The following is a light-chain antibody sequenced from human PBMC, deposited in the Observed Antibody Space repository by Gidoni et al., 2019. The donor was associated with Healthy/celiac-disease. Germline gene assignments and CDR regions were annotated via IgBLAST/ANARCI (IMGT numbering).Light chain of an antibody. Sequence: QSALTQPASVSGSPGPSITLSCTGTSSDVGGYNYVSWYQQHPGKAPKLMIYEVSKRPSGVSNRFSGSKSGNTASLTISGLQAEDEADYYCSSYTSSSTRVFGGGTKLTVL. CDR3: SSYTSSSTRV. J-gene: IGLJ3*02. CDR2: EVS. V-gene: IGLV2-14*01. CDR1: SSDVGGYNY.